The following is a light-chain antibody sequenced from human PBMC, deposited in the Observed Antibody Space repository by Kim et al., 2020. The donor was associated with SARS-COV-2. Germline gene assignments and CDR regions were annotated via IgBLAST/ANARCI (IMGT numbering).Light chain of an antibody. CDR2: GSS. CDR3: KQYNNWPPIT. Sequence: EIVMTQSPAILSVSPGERATLSCRASQSVSSDLAWYQQKPGQAPRLLIYGSSTRATGIPARFSGSGSGTEFTLTISSLQSEDFAVYYCKQYNNWPPITFGQGTRLEIK. V-gene: IGKV3-15*01. J-gene: IGKJ5*01. CDR1: QSVSSD.